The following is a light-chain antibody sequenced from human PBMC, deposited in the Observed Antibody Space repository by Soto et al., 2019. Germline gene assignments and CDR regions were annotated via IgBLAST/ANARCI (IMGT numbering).Light chain of an antibody. Sequence: DIQMTQSPSSLSASVGDRVTITCRASQSISSNLNWYQQKPGKAPKLLIYAASSLQSGVPSRFSGSGSGTDFILTISSLQPEDFATYYCQQSYSTPRDFGQGTRLEIK. CDR3: QQSYSTPRD. V-gene: IGKV1-39*01. J-gene: IGKJ5*01. CDR2: AAS. CDR1: QSISSN.